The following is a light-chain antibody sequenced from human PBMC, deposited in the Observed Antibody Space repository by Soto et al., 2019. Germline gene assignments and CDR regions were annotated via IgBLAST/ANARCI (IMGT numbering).Light chain of an antibody. CDR3: QHYDTSPTWT. CDR1: QSVSSSY. V-gene: IGKV3-20*01. J-gene: IGKJ1*01. CDR2: GAS. Sequence: EIVLTQSPGTLSLSPGERATFSCRASQSVSSSYLAWYQQKPGQAPRLLIYGASSRATGIADRFSGSGSGTDFTLTISRLELEDFEVYYCQHYDTSPTWTFGQGTTVEIK.